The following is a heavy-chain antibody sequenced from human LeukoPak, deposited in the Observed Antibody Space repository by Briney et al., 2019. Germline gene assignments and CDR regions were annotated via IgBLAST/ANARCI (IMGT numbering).Heavy chain of an antibody. Sequence: SVKVSCKASGGTFSSYAISWVRQAPGQGLEWMGGIIPIFGTANYAQKFQGRVTMTEDTSTNTAYMDLSSLRSEDTAVYYCAIGNILVGATFRAFDIWGQGTMVAVSS. D-gene: IGHD1-26*01. V-gene: IGHV1-69*06. J-gene: IGHJ3*02. CDR3: AIGNILVGATFRAFDI. CDR2: IIPIFGTA. CDR1: GGTFSSYA.